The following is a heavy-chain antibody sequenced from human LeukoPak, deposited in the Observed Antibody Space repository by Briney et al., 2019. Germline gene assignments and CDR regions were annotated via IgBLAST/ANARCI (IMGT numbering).Heavy chain of an antibody. V-gene: IGHV4-34*01. CDR2: INHSGST. J-gene: IGHJ4*02. CDR3: AKTMVRGAKGYYFDY. D-gene: IGHD3-10*01. Sequence: PSETLSLTCAVYGGSFSGYYWSWIRQPPGKGLEWIGEINHSGSTNYNPSLKSRVTMSVDTSKNQFSLKLSSVTAADTAVYYCAKTMVRGAKGYYFDYWGQGTLVTVSS. CDR1: GGSFSGYY.